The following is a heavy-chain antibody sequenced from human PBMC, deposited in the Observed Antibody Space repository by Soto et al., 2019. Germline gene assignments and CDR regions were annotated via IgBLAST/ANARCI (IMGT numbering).Heavy chain of an antibody. V-gene: IGHV3-30*04. Sequence: GSLRLSCAASGFTFGNYAMHWVRQAPGKGLEWVAVTSFDGSDKYNADSVKGRFTISRDNSKNTLYLQMSSLRPEDTGVYFCARAVGMTTVNLDYWGQGTLVTVSS. CDR3: ARAVGMTTVNLDY. CDR1: GFTFGNYA. J-gene: IGHJ4*02. D-gene: IGHD1-26*01. CDR2: TSFDGSDK.